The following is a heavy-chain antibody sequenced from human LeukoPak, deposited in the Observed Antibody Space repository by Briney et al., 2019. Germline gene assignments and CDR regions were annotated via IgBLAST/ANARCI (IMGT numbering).Heavy chain of an antibody. Sequence: ASVKVSCKASGYTFTGYYMHWVRQAPGQGLEWMGWINPNSGGTNYAQKFQGRVTMTRDKSTSTAYRELSRLRSDDTAVYYCAREKTYYYDSSGYYAKDAFDIWGQGTMVTVSS. CDR2: INPNSGGT. CDR3: AREKTYYYDSSGYYAKDAFDI. J-gene: IGHJ3*02. V-gene: IGHV1-2*02. D-gene: IGHD3-22*01. CDR1: GYTFTGYY.